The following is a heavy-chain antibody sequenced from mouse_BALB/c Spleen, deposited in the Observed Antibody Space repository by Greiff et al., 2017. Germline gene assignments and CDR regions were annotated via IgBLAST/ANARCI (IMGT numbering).Heavy chain of an antibody. CDR2: ISYSGST. CDR1: GYSITSDYA. Sequence: EVQLVESGPGLVKPSQSLSLTCTVTGYSITSDYAWNWIRQFPGNKLEWMGYISYSGSTSYNPSLKSRISITRDTSKNQFFLQLNSVTTEDTATYYCAYGNYAWFAYWGQGTLVTVSA. D-gene: IGHD2-1*01. J-gene: IGHJ3*01. CDR3: AYGNYAWFAY. V-gene: IGHV3-2*02.